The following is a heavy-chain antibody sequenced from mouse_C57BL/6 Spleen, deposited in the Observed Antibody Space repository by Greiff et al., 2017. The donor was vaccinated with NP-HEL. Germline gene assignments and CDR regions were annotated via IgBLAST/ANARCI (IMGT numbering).Heavy chain of an antibody. CDR1: GFTFSSYG. CDR3: ARHRTTIVTTYYAMDY. D-gene: IGHD2-5*01. CDR2: ISSGGSYT. Sequence: EVQRVESGGDLVKPGGSLKLSCAASGFTFSSYGMSWVRQTPDKRLEWVATISSGGSYTYYPDSVKGRFTISRDNAKNTLYLQMSSLKSEDTAMYYCARHRTTIVTTYYAMDYWGQGTSVTVSS. V-gene: IGHV5-6*01. J-gene: IGHJ4*01.